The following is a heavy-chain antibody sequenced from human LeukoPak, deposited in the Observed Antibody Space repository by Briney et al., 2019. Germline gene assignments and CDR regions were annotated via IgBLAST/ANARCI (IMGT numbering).Heavy chain of an antibody. D-gene: IGHD6-13*01. Sequence: PGGSLRLSCAASGFTFSTSGMNWVRQAPGKGLGWISYISSSSRTIYYADSVKGRFTISRDNAENSLYLQMNSLRAEDTAVYYCARETASWGYASDIWGQGTMVTVSS. CDR3: ARETASWGYASDI. CDR2: ISSSSRTI. V-gene: IGHV3-48*01. CDR1: GFTFSTSG. J-gene: IGHJ3*02.